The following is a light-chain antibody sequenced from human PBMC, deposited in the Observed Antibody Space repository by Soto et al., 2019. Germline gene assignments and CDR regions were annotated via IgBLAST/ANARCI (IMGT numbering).Light chain of an antibody. Sequence: EIVLTQSPGTLSLSPGERATLSCRASQTFDSSFLAWYQQKPGQAPRLLIYGASSRASGIPDRFSGSGSGTYFSLTISRLEPEDFDVYYYQQYSSASYTFGHGTKLE. J-gene: IGKJ2*01. CDR3: QQYSSASYT. CDR2: GAS. V-gene: IGKV3-20*01. CDR1: QTFDSSF.